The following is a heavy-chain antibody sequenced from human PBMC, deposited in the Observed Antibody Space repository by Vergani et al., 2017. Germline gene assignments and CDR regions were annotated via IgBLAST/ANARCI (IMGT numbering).Heavy chain of an antibody. CDR3: AKYLRDSTDGLPDS. CDR2: IGKDGINT. J-gene: IGHJ4*02. Sequence: VQLLESGGDLVQPGGSLRLSCAASGFTFSNFGMHWIRQAPGKGLEWLAYIGKDGINTRYRDAVNGRFTVSRDNSKDILYLQMDSLRSEDTALYYCAKYLRDSTDGLPDSWGPGTLVIVSS. CDR1: GFTFSNFG. V-gene: IGHV3-30*02. D-gene: IGHD2-21*02.